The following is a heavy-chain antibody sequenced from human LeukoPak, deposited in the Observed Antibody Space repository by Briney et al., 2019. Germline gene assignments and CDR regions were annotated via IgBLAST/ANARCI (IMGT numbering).Heavy chain of an antibody. V-gene: IGHV3-23*01. CDR1: GFNFRNAW. Sequence: PGGSLRLSCTASGFNFRNAWMCWVRQAPGKGLEWVSAISGSGGSTYYADSVKGRFTISRDNSKNTLYLQMNSLRAEDTAVYYCAKDGGYSSSWYSYYFDYWGQGTLVTVSS. D-gene: IGHD6-13*01. CDR2: ISGSGGST. CDR3: AKDGGYSSSWYSYYFDY. J-gene: IGHJ4*02.